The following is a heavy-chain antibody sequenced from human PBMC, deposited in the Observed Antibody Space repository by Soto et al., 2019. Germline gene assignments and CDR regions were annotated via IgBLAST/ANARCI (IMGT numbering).Heavy chain of an antibody. J-gene: IGHJ3*02. CDR1: GYTFTTFG. CDR3: EKTRRPMVVVPIAKDAFDI. D-gene: IGHD2-15*01. V-gene: IGHV1-18*01. Sequence: AQLLQSGPEVKKPGASVKVSCKASGYTFTTFGIAWVRQAPGQGLEWMGWISAYSGTTDSAQKFQDRVIMTTDTSTTTAYMELRSLRSDDTAVYYCEKTRRPMVVVPIAKDAFDIWGQGTMVTVSS. CDR2: ISAYSGTT.